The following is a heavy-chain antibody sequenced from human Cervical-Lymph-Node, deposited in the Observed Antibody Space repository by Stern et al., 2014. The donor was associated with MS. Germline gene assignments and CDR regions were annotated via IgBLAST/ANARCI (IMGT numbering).Heavy chain of an antibody. CDR1: GFTFDDYA. Sequence: VQLVESGGGLVQPGRSLRLSCAASGFTFDDYAMHWVRQAPGKGLEWVSGISWNSGSIGYADSVKGRFTISRDNAKNSLYLQMNSLRAEDTALYYCAKDTYYYGSGSYPPNYYYYGMDVWGQGTTVTVSS. V-gene: IGHV3-9*01. CDR3: AKDTYYYGSGSYPPNYYYYGMDV. J-gene: IGHJ6*02. D-gene: IGHD3-10*01. CDR2: ISWNSGSI.